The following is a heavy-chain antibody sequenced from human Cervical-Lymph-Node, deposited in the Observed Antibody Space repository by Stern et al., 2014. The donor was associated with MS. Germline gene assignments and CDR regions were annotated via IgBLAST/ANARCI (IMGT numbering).Heavy chain of an antibody. D-gene: IGHD2-2*01. CDR3: ARGVVSVSTLGDYYYGMDV. V-gene: IGHV3-74*01. CDR1: FNFRSYW. Sequence: EEQLVESWGGLVQPGGSLRLSCAGFNFRSYWMHWVRQAPAQGLVWVACINRYGIRRYADSVKGRFTISRDNAKNTMYLQMSSLRVEDTAVYYCARGVVSVSTLGDYYYGMDVWGQGTTVTVSS. CDR2: INRYGIR. J-gene: IGHJ6*01.